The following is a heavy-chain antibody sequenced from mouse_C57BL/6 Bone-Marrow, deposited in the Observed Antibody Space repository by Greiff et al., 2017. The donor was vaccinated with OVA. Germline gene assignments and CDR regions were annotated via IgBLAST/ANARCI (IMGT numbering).Heavy chain of an antibody. CDR2: IHPNSGST. J-gene: IGHJ1*03. CDR3: ARGANYNYYLTIGG. Sequence: QVHLQQPGPELVKPGASVKLSCKASGYTFTSYWMHWVKQRPGQGLEWIGMIHPNSGSTNYNEKFKGKATLTVDNSSSTAYMQLSSLTSEDSAVYSCARGANYNYYLTIGGWGTGTTVTVSA. D-gene: IGHD1-3*01. V-gene: IGHV1-64*01. CDR1: GYTFTSYW.